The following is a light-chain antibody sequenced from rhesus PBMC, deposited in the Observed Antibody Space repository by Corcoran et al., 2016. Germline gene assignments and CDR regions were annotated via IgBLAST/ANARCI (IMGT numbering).Light chain of an antibody. Sequence: DIQMTQSPSSLSASVGDTVTITCRASQGISSYLAWFQQKPGKAPKPLIYYASNLESGVPSRFSGSGSGTEFTLPISSLQPEDFATYYCQHYNSAPFTFGPGTTLDI. CDR2: YAS. J-gene: IGKJ3*01. CDR1: QGISSY. V-gene: IGKV1-37*01. CDR3: QHYNSAPFT.